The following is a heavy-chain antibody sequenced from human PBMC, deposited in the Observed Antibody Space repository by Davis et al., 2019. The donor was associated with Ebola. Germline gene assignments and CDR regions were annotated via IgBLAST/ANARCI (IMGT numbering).Heavy chain of an antibody. CDR1: GFTFSSYS. V-gene: IGHV3-21*01. D-gene: IGHD3-16*01. J-gene: IGHJ6*02. CDR2: ISSSSSHI. CDR3: ARDPRGGADGMDV. Sequence: GESLKIFCAASGFTFSSYSMNWVRQAPGKGLEWVSFISSSSSHIYYADSVKGRFTISRDNAKNSLYLQMNSLRAEDTAVYYCARDPRGGADGMDVWGQGTTVTVSS.